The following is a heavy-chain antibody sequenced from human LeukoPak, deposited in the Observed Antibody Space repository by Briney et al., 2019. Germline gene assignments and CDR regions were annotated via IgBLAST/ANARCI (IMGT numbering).Heavy chain of an antibody. J-gene: IGHJ6*04. CDR2: IGSAADT. D-gene: IGHD3-10*02. V-gene: IGHV3-13*04. Sequence: GGSLRLSCAASGFAFITSDMHCVRQATGEGLGWVSTIGSAADTSYPGSVKGRFSISRANAKNSLYLQMNSLRAEDTAVYYCAELGITMIGGVWGKGTTVTISS. CDR3: AELGITMIGGV. CDR1: GFAFITSD.